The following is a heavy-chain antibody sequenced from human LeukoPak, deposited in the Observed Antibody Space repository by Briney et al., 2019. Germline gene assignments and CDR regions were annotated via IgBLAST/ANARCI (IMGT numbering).Heavy chain of an antibody. D-gene: IGHD6-13*01. CDR3: ARDRAAGKYHFDY. J-gene: IGHJ4*02. CDR1: GFTFSSYA. Sequence: GGSLRLSCAASGFTFSSYAMNWVRQAPGKGLEWVSSFYTGGSTHYGIYYADSVRDRFTISRDNSKNTLYLQMNSLRNEDTAVYYCARDRAAGKYHFDYWGQGILVAVSS. V-gene: IGHV3-66*01. CDR2: FYTGGST.